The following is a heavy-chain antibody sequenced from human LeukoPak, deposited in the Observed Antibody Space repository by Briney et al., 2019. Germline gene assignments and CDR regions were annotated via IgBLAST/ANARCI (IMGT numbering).Heavy chain of an antibody. CDR2: IRSKAYGGTT. V-gene: IGHV3-49*04. Sequence: GGSLRLSCTASGFTFGDYAMSWVRQAPGKGLGWVGFIRSKAYGGTTEYAASVKGRFTISRDDSKSIAYLQMNSLKTEDTAVYYCTREDRTDYWGQGTLVTVSS. CDR3: TREDRTDY. CDR1: GFTFGDYA. J-gene: IGHJ4*02.